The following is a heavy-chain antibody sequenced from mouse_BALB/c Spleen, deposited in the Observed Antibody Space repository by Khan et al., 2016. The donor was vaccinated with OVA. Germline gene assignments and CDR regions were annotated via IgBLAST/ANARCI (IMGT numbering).Heavy chain of an antibody. V-gene: IGHV5-6*01. CDR1: GFTFSSYS. D-gene: IGHD4-1*01. CDR3: ASHLTGSFAY. J-gene: IGHJ3*01. CDR2: ISSGGDYT. Sequence: EVELVESGGDLVKPGGSLKFSCAASGFTFSSYSMSWVRQTPDKRLEWVATISSGGDYTYYSDNVKGRFTITRDNAKNTLYLQMSSLKSEYTAMYYCASHLTGSFAYWGQVTLVTLSA.